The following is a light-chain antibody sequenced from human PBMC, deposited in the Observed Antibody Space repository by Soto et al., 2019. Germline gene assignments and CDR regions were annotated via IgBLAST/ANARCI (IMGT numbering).Light chain of an antibody. CDR3: QSYDSSLSGVV. J-gene: IGLJ2*01. CDR1: SSNVGAGYD. V-gene: IGLV1-40*01. CDR2: GNS. Sequence: QSVLTQPPSVSGVPGQRVTISCTGSSSNVGAGYDVHWYQQLPGTAPKLLIYGNSDRTSGVPDRFSGSKSGTSASLAITGLQAEDEADYYCQSYDSSLSGVVFGGGTKLTVL.